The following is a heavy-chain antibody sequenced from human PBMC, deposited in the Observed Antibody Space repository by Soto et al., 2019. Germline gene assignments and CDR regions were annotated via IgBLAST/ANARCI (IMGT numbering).Heavy chain of an antibody. CDR3: ARLPTTVPRTY. D-gene: IGHD4-17*01. CDR1: GDSFNDYA. V-gene: IGHV1-69*01. Sequence: QVQLVQSGAEVRTPGSSVKVSCKASGDSFNDYAVSWVRQAPGQGLEWMGGIIPIFGAAHYAQKFQGRVTLTADESTSTAYMELSSLRYEDTAVYYCARLPTTVPRTYWGQGTPVTVSS. J-gene: IGHJ4*02. CDR2: IIPIFGAA.